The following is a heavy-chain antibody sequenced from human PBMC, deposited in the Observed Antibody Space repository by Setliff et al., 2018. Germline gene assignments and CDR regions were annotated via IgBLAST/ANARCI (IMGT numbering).Heavy chain of an antibody. CDR2: VSVSGDNT. V-gene: IGHV3-23*01. D-gene: IGHD3-3*01. Sequence: PGGSLRLSCAASGLTFNSYAMSWVRQAPGKGLEWVSTVSVSGDNTYYTDSVKGRFTTSRDNSKNTLSLHMSSLRTEDTAIYFCAGQGPIFGSGLIPGFDQWGQGTMVTVSS. J-gene: IGHJ4*02. CDR3: AGQGPIFGSGLIPGFDQ. CDR1: GLTFNSYA.